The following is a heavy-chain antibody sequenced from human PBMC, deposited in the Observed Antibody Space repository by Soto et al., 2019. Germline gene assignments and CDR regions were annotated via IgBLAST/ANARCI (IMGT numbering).Heavy chain of an antibody. CDR1: GYTFTSYA. Sequence: ASVKVSCKGSGYTFTSYAMHWVRQAPGQRLEWMGWINAGNGNTKYSQKFQGRVTITRDTSASTAYMELSRLRSDDTAVYYCARAPPLELLGWFVPWGQGTLVTVSS. CDR3: ARAPPLELLGWFVP. J-gene: IGHJ5*02. CDR2: INAGNGNT. D-gene: IGHD1-7*01. V-gene: IGHV1-3*01.